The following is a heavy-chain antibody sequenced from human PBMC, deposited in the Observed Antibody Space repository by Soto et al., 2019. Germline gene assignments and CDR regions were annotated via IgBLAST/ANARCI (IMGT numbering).Heavy chain of an antibody. CDR3: ARGGVTMIVVRGLNAFDI. Sequence: ASVKVSCKASGYTFPGYYMHWVRQAPGQGLEWMGWINPNSGGTNYAQKFQGWVTMTRDTSISTAYMELSRLRSDDTAVYYCARGGVTMIVVRGLNAFDIWGQGTMVTVSS. D-gene: IGHD3-22*01. CDR1: GYTFPGYY. J-gene: IGHJ3*02. CDR2: INPNSGGT. V-gene: IGHV1-2*04.